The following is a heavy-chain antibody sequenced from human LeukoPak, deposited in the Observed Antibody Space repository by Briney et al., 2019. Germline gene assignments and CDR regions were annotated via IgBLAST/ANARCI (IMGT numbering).Heavy chain of an antibody. CDR2: IYYSGST. Sequence: SETLSLTCTVSGGSISSYYWSWIRQPPGKGLEWIGYIYYSGSTNYNPSLKSRVTISVDTSKNQFSLKLSSVTAADTAVYYCARDLGGYSYGPTFDYWGQGTLVTVSS. D-gene: IGHD5-18*01. CDR1: GGSISSYY. CDR3: ARDLGGYSYGPTFDY. V-gene: IGHV4-59*01. J-gene: IGHJ4*02.